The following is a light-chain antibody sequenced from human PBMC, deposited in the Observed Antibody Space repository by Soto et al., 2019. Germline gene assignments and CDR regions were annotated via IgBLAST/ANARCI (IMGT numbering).Light chain of an antibody. CDR1: QSLLQSNGYNY. Sequence: DIVMTQSPLSLPVTPGEPASISCSSSQSLLQSNGYNYLDWYLQKPGQSPQLLIFFGSYRASGVPERLSGSCSRRDFNLKIRSVEAEDVGIYYCMKSQQTHSTFGQGTRVEIK. CDR3: MKSQQTHST. V-gene: IGKV2-28*01. J-gene: IGKJ1*01. CDR2: FGS.